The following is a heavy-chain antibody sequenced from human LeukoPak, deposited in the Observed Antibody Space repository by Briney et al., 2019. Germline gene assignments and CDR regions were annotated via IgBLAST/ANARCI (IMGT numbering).Heavy chain of an antibody. CDR2: IIPIFGTA. J-gene: IGHJ4*02. Sequence: ASVKVSCKASGGTFSSYAIGWVRQAPGQGLEWMGGIIPIFGTANYAQKFQGRVTITTDESTSTAYMELSSLRSEDTAVYYCAGIWPEYGDTSDYWGQGTLVTVSS. CDR3: AGIWPEYGDTSDY. V-gene: IGHV1-69*05. CDR1: GGTFSSYA. D-gene: IGHD4-17*01.